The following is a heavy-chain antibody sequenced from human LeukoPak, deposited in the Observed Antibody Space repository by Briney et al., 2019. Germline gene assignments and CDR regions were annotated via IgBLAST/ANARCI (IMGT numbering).Heavy chain of an antibody. J-gene: IGHJ4*02. CDR2: ISPYNGNK. CDR3: ARGISRYTATYAADH. V-gene: IGHV1-18*04. Sequence: ASVKVSCKASGFTFTDYYLHWVRQAPGQGLEWVGWISPYNGNKYYAQKYQDRVTMTTETSTRTALLEVRSLTSDDTAVFYCARGISRYTATYAADHWGQGTLVIVSS. D-gene: IGHD2-2*02. CDR1: GFTFTDYY.